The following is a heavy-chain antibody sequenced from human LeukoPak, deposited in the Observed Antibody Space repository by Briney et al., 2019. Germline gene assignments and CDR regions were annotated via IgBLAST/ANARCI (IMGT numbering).Heavy chain of an antibody. CDR1: GYTFTDSY. Sequence: GASVKVSCKASGYTFTDSYMHWVRQAPGQGLEWMGWINPNSGGTNYAQKFQGRVTMTRDTSISTAYMELSRLRSDDTAVYYCAREAAYDSSGSDAFDIWGQGTMVTVSS. CDR2: INPNSGGT. D-gene: IGHD3-22*01. CDR3: AREAAYDSSGSDAFDI. J-gene: IGHJ3*02. V-gene: IGHV1-2*02.